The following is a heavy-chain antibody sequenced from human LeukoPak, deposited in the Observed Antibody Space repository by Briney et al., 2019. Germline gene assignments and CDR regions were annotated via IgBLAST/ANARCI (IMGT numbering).Heavy chain of an antibody. Sequence: GASVKVSCKASGGTFSSYAISWLRQAPGQGLEWMGGIIPIFGTANYAQKFQGRVTITADESTSTAYMELSGLSSEVTAVYYCARVYSSSSYYFDYCGQGTLVTVAS. CDR1: GGTFSSYA. CDR2: IIPIFGTA. D-gene: IGHD6-6*01. J-gene: IGHJ4*02. V-gene: IGHV1-69*13. CDR3: ARVYSSSSYYFDY.